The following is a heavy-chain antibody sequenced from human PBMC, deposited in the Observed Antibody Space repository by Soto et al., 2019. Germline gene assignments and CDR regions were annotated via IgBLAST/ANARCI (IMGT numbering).Heavy chain of an antibody. CDR3: EIGVENCSSTSCYTIYYFDY. J-gene: IGHJ4*02. Sequence: GASVKVSCKASGFTFTSSAVQWVRQARGQRLEWIGWIVVGSGNTNYAQKFQERVTITRDMSTSTAYMELSSLRSEDTAVYYCEIGVENCSSTSCYTIYYFDYWGQGTLVTVSS. D-gene: IGHD2-2*02. CDR2: IVVGSGNT. CDR1: GFTFTSSA. V-gene: IGHV1-58*01.